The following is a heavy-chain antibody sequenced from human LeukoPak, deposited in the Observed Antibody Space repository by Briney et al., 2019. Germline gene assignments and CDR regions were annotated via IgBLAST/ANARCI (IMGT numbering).Heavy chain of an antibody. D-gene: IGHD3-22*01. V-gene: IGHV1-2*02. Sequence: ASVKVSCKASGYTFTGYYMHWVRQAPGQGLEWMGWINPNSGGTNYAQKLQGRVTMTTDTSTSTAYMELRSLRSDDTAVYYCARGGPYYYDSSGDYYFDYWGQGTLVTVSS. J-gene: IGHJ4*02. CDR2: INPNSGGT. CDR1: GYTFTGYY. CDR3: ARGGPYYYDSSGDYYFDY.